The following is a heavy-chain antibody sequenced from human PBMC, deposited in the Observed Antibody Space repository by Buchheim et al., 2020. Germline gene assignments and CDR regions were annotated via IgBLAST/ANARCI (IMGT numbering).Heavy chain of an antibody. CDR3: ARKPSGENWFDP. CDR2: ISAGGDNI. Sequence: EVQLVESGGGLVQPGGSLRLSCAASGFTFTSYAMTWVRQAPGKGLEWVSSISAGGDNIYYADSVKGRFTISRDNSKNTLSLQMNSLRAEDTAIYYCARKPSGENWFDPWGQGTL. CDR1: GFTFTSYA. J-gene: IGHJ5*02. V-gene: IGHV3-23*04.